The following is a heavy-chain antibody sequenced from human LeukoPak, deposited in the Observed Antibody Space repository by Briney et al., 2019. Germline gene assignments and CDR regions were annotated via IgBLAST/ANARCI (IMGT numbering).Heavy chain of an antibody. CDR3: AKSRAMTTASVDY. V-gene: IGHV3-23*01. CDR1: GFTFSQYW. Sequence: GGSLRLSCAASGFTFSQYWMSWVRQAPGKGLEWVSAISGSGGRTYYADSVKGRFTITRDNSKNTLYLQMNSLRAEDTAVYYCAKSRAMTTASVDYWGQGTLVTVSS. J-gene: IGHJ4*02. CDR2: ISGSGGRT. D-gene: IGHD4-11*01.